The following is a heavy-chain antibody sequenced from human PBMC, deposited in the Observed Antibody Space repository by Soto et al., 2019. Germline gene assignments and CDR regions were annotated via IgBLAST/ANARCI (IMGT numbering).Heavy chain of an antibody. CDR2: IWYDGSNK. CDR3: ARDLRYCTNGVCYGANWFDP. V-gene: IGHV3-33*01. J-gene: IGHJ5*02. CDR1: GFTFSSYG. Sequence: GGSLRLSCAASGFTFSSYGMHWVRQAPGKGLEWVAVIWYDGSNKYYADSVKGRFTISRDNSKNTLYLQMNSLRAEDTAVYYCARDLRYCTNGVCYGANWFDPWGQGTLVTVSS. D-gene: IGHD2-8*01.